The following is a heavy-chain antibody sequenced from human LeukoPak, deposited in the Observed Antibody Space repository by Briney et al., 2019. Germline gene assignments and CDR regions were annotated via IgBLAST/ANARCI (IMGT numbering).Heavy chain of an antibody. J-gene: IGHJ3*02. CDR1: GFTVSSYW. CDR2: ISTDGSST. V-gene: IGHV3-74*01. D-gene: IGHD6-6*01. CDR3: VREYSSSSGRAFDI. Sequence: PGGSLGLSCAASGFTVSSYWMHWVRQAPGKGLVWVSRISTDGSSTNSADSVKGRLTISRDNAKNTLYLQMNSLRAEDTAVYYCVREYSSSSGRAFDIWGQGTMVTVSP.